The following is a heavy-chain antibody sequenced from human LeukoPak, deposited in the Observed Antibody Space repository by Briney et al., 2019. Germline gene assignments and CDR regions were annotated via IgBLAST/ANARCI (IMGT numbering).Heavy chain of an antibody. CDR1: GGSFTNYY. CDR3: ARGRAAGTFFY. Sequence: SETLSLTCAVYGGSFTNYYWSWIRQPPGKGLEWIGEINHSGSTNYNPSLKSRVTISVDTSKNQFSLKLSSVTAADTAVYYCARGRAAGTFFYWGQGTLVTVSS. D-gene: IGHD6-13*01. J-gene: IGHJ4*02. V-gene: IGHV4-34*01. CDR2: INHSGST.